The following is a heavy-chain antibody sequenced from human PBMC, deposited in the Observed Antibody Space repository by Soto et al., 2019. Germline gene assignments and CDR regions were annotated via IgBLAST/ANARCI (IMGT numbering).Heavy chain of an antibody. J-gene: IGHJ4*02. V-gene: IGHV4-59*01. CDR2: IYYSGST. Sequence: SSETLSLTCTVSGGSISSYYWSWIRQPPGKGLEWIGYIYYSGSTNYNPSLKSRVTISVGTSKNQFSLKLSSVTAADTAVYYCARLGYCTNGVCYYTSPFDYWGQGTLVTVSS. CDR3: ARLGYCTNGVCYYTSPFDY. CDR1: GGSISSYY. D-gene: IGHD2-8*01.